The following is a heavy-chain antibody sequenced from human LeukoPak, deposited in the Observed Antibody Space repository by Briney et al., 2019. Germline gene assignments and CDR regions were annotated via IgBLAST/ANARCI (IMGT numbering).Heavy chain of an antibody. CDR2: IYYTGRT. Sequence: PSETLSLTCTVSGGSINEYYWSWIRQSPGKGLEWIGNIYYTGRTDYNPSLNSRVTLSVDTSKNRLSLKLISVNAADTAVYYCAREGWYGTGFDYWGQGALVTVSS. CDR3: AREGWYGTGFDY. J-gene: IGHJ4*02. V-gene: IGHV4-59*01. D-gene: IGHD6-19*01. CDR1: GGSINEYY.